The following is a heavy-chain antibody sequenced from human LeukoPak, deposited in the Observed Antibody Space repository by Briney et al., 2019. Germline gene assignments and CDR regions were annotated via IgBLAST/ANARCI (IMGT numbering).Heavy chain of an antibody. V-gene: IGHV3-23*01. Sequence: PGGSLRLSCAASGFTVSSYAMIWVRQAPGKGLEWVSAISGSGGSTYYADSVKGRFTISRDNSKNTLYLQMNSLRAEDTAVYYCATERGYSYGYPFDYWGQGTPVTVSS. J-gene: IGHJ4*02. D-gene: IGHD5-18*01. CDR2: ISGSGGST. CDR1: GFTVSSYA. CDR3: ATERGYSYGYPFDY.